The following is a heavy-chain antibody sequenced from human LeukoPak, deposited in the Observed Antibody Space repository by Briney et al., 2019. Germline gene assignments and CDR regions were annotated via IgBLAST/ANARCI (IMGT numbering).Heavy chain of an antibody. CDR1: GYTFTSYG. CDR3: ARVCYYGSGSLYYFDY. J-gene: IGHJ4*02. D-gene: IGHD3-10*01. CDR2: ISAYNGNT. Sequence: ASVKVSCKASGYTFTSYGISWVRQAPGQGPEWMGWISAYNGNTNYAQKFQGRVTLTTDTSTSTAYMEVRSLTSADTAVYYCARVCYYGSGSLYYFDYWGQGTLVTVSS. V-gene: IGHV1-18*01.